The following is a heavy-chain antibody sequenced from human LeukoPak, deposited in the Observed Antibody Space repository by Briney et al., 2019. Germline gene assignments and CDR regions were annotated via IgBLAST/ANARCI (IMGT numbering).Heavy chain of an antibody. D-gene: IGHD5-18*01. J-gene: IGHJ6*03. V-gene: IGHV1-69*05. Sequence: ASVKVSCKASGGTSSSYAISWVRQAPGQGLEWMGRIIPIFGTANYAQKFQGRVTITTDESTSTAYMELSSLRSEDTAVYYCARGEVDTAMAPYYYYMDVWGKGTTVTVSS. CDR3: ARGEVDTAMAPYYYYMDV. CDR2: IIPIFGTA. CDR1: GGTSSSYA.